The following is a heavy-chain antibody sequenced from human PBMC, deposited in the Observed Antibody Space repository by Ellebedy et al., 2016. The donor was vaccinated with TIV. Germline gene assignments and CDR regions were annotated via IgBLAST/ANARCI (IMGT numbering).Heavy chain of an antibody. CDR2: IYQDGSTQ. J-gene: IGHJ5*02. Sequence: GGSLRLSCVASGFSFRSYWMSWVRQAPGKGLEWVANIYQDGSTQYYVDSVKGRFTISGDNAKNSLFLQMNSLRVEDTAVYYCARRGSYGDYAVQVNSWFDRWGRGTLVSVSS. D-gene: IGHD3-16*01. CDR3: ARRGSYGDYAVQVNSWFDR. V-gene: IGHV3-7*01. CDR1: GFSFRSYW.